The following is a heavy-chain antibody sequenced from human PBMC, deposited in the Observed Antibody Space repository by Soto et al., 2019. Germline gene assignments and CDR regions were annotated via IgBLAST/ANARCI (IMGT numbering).Heavy chain of an antibody. D-gene: IGHD2-15*01. CDR1: GGSISSGGYS. CDR2: IYHSGST. J-gene: IGHJ4*02. Sequence: SETRSLTCAVSGGSISSGGYSWSWIRQPPGKGLEWIGYIYHSGSTYYNPSLKSRVTISVDRSKNQFSLKLSSVTAADTAVYYRARGSSRVDVDYWGQGTLVTVSS. CDR3: ARGSSRVDVDY. V-gene: IGHV4-30-2*01.